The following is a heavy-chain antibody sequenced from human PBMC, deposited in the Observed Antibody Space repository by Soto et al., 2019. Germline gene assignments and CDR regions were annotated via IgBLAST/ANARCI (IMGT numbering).Heavy chain of an antibody. CDR1: GFTFTGYY. CDR2: INPKSGGT. V-gene: IGHV1-2*04. D-gene: IGHD2-8*01. CDR3: ARGDSTDCSNGVCSFFYNHDMDV. J-gene: IGHJ6*02. Sequence: ASVKVSCKASGFTFTGYYIHWVRQVPGERLEWLGRINPKSGGTSTAQKFQGWVTMTTDTPISTASMELTRLTSDDTAIYYCARGDSTDCSNGVCSFFYNHDMDVWGQGTTVTVSS.